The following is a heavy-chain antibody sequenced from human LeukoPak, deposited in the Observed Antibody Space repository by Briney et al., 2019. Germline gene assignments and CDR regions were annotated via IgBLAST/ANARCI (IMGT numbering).Heavy chain of an antibody. V-gene: IGHV4-61*02. CDR3: ARDSGGVVVIPFDI. Sequence: PSETLSLTCTVSGGSLSSGSYYWSWIRQPAGKGLEWIGRIYTSGSTNYNPSLKSRVTISVDTSKNQFSLKLSSVTAADTAVYYCARDSGGVVVIPFDIWGQGTMVTVSS. CDR1: GGSLSSGSYY. D-gene: IGHD3-22*01. J-gene: IGHJ3*02. CDR2: IYTSGST.